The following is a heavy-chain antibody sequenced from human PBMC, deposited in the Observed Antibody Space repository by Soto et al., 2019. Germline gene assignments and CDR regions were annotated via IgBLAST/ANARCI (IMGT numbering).Heavy chain of an antibody. D-gene: IGHD3-10*01. CDR3: ARGVYGSGNYYTVPSAFDI. CDR2: TIPVFNTA. J-gene: IGHJ3*02. CDR1: GGTLSDHG. Sequence: QVQLEQSGAEVKKPGSSVKVSCKASGGTLSDHGVAWLRQAPGQGLKWMGGTIPVFNTAKYAQKFQGRVTVTADKFTNIAYMELSSLRSEDTAFYFCARGVYGSGNYYTVPSAFDIWGQGTMVIVSS. V-gene: IGHV1-69*06.